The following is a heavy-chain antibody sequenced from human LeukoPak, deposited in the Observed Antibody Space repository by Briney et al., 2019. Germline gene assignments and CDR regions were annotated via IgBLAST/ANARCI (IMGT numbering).Heavy chain of an antibody. CDR2: IYYSGTT. D-gene: IGHD6-6*01. V-gene: IGHV4-39*07. J-gene: IGHJ4*02. Sequence: SETLSLTCTVSGGSISSSSYYWGWIRQPPGKGLEWIGSIYYSGTTYYNPSLKSRVTMSVDTSKNQFSLNLNSVTAADTAVYYCARGVAARYWGQGTLVTVSS. CDR1: GGSISSSSYY. CDR3: ARGVAARY.